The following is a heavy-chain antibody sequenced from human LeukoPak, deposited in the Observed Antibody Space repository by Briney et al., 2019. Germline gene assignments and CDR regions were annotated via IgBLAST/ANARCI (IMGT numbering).Heavy chain of an antibody. J-gene: IGHJ4*02. CDR2: MNPNSGDT. V-gene: IGHV1-8*01. CDR3: ATARTYYYDSSGYYSDY. CDR1: GYTFTSYD. Sequence: ASVKVSCKASGYTFTSYDINWVRQATGQGLEWMGWMNPNSGDTGYAQKFQGRVTMTRNTSISTAYMELSSLRSEDTAVYYCATARTYYYDSSGYYSDYWGQGTLVTVSS. D-gene: IGHD3-22*01.